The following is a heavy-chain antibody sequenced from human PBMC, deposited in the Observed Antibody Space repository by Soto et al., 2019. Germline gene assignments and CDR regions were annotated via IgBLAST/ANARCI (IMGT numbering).Heavy chain of an antibody. CDR2: IYYSGST. J-gene: IGHJ6*02. CDR3: ARALDYDFWSGYGGWFYYYGMAV. CDR1: GGSISSYY. D-gene: IGHD3-3*01. V-gene: IGHV4-59*01. Sequence: SETLSLTCTVSGGSISSYYWSWIRQPPGKGLEWIGYIYYSGSTNYNPSLKSRVTISVDTSKNQFSLKLSSVTAADTAVYYCARALDYDFWSGYGGWFYYYGMAVWGQGTTVTVSS.